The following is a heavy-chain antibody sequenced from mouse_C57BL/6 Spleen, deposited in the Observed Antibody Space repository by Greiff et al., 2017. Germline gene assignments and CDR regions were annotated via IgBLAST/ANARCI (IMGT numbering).Heavy chain of an antibody. V-gene: IGHV1-19*01. J-gene: IGHJ3*01. CDR3: ARQVGYYYGSSPAWFAY. Sequence: VQLQQSGPVLVKPGASVKMSCKASGYTFTDYYMNWVKQSHGKSLEWIGVINPYNGGTSYNQKFKGKATLTVDKSSSTAYMELNSLTSEDSAVYYCARQVGYYYGSSPAWFAYWGQGTLVTVSA. CDR2: INPYNGGT. D-gene: IGHD1-1*01. CDR1: GYTFTDYY.